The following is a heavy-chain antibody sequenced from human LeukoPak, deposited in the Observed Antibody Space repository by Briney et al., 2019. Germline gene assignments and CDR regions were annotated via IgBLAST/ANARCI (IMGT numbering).Heavy chain of an antibody. CDR2: INAGNGNT. Sequence: ASVTVSCTASGYTFTSYAMHWVRQAPGQRLEWMGWINAGNGNTKYSQKFQGRVTITRDTSASTAYMELSSLRSEDTAVYYCARTGASSGWYVGDYWGQGTLVTVSS. D-gene: IGHD6-19*01. V-gene: IGHV1-3*01. J-gene: IGHJ4*02. CDR1: GYTFTSYA. CDR3: ARTGASSGWYVGDY.